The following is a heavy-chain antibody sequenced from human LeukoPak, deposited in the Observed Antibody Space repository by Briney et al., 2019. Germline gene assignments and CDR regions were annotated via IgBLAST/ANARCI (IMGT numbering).Heavy chain of an antibody. CDR3: ARHLTPNYGDYGY. CDR2: IYPGDSDT. CDR1: GYSFANYW. J-gene: IGHJ4*02. Sequence: GESLKIFCKGSGYSFANYWIGWVRQMPGKGLEWMGIIYPGDSDTRYSPSFQGQVTISADKSISTAYLQWSSLKASDTAMYYCARHLTPNYGDYGYWGQGTLVTVSS. V-gene: IGHV5-51*01. D-gene: IGHD4-17*01.